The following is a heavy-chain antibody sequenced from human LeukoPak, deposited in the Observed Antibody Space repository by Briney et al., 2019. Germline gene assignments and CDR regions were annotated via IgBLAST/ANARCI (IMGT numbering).Heavy chain of an antibody. CDR2: IKQDGSEK. D-gene: IGHD6-19*01. V-gene: IGHV3-7*01. Sequence: GGSLRLSCVASGFTFSSYWMSWVRQAPGKGLEWVANIKQDGSEKYYVDSVKGRFTISRDNAKNSLYLQMNSLRAEDTAVYYCARVGSGWTEGIFFDYWGQGTLVTVSS. CDR3: ARVGSGWTEGIFFDY. J-gene: IGHJ4*02. CDR1: GFTFSSYW.